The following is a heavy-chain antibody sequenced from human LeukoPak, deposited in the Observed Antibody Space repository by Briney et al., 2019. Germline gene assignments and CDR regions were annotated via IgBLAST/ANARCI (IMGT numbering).Heavy chain of an antibody. CDR1: GFTFSSYS. CDR2: ISSSSSYI. J-gene: IGHJ4*02. Sequence: NPGGSLRLSWAASGFTFSSYSMNWVRQAPGKGLEWVSSISSSSSYIYYADSVKGRFTISRDNSKNTLYLQMNSLRAEDTAVYYCAKDLSSPGDIVLMVYAIGGGYFDYWGQGTLVTVSS. V-gene: IGHV3-21*04. CDR3: AKDLSSPGDIVLMVYAIGGGYFDY. D-gene: IGHD2-8*01.